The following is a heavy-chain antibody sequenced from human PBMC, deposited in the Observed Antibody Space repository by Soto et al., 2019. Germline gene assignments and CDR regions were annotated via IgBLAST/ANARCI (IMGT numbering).Heavy chain of an antibody. CDR2: IYSGGST. CDR1: GFTVSSNY. J-gene: IGHJ6*02. CDR3: ARDVLYYYCGMDV. V-gene: IGHV3-66*01. Sequence: EVQLVESGGGLVQPGGSLRLSCAASGFTVSSNYMSWVRQAPGKGLEWVSVIYSGGSTYYADSVKGRFTISRDNSKNTLYLQMNSLRAEDAAVYYCARDVLYYYCGMDVWGQGTTVTVSS.